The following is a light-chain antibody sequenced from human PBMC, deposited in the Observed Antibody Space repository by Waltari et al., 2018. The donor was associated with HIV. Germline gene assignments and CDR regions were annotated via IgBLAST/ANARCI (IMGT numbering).Light chain of an antibody. CDR1: RSDVGGYNL. J-gene: IGLJ3*02. V-gene: IGLV2-23*01. CDR3: CSYAGSSTWV. Sequence: QSALTQPASVSGSPGQSITISCPGTRSDVGGYNLVSWYQQHPVKAPKLLIHHGIKRPSGVSTRFSGSKSGNTASMTISGLQADDEADYYCCSYAGSSTWVFGGGTKLTVL. CDR2: HGI.